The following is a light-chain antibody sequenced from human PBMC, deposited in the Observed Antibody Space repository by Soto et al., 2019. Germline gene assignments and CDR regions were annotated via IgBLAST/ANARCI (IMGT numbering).Light chain of an antibody. CDR2: EGS. V-gene: IGLV2-14*02. CDR3: AAWDDSLSGYV. CDR1: SRDIGISNL. J-gene: IGLJ1*01. Sequence: QSVLTQPASVSGSPGQSITISCTGTSRDIGISNLVSWYQQHPGKAPKLMIYEGSKRPSGVPDRFSGSKSGTSASLAISGLRSEDEADYYCAAWDDSLSGYVFGTGTKVTVL.